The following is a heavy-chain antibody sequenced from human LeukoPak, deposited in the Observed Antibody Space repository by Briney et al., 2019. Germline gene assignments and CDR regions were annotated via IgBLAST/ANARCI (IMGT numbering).Heavy chain of an antibody. CDR2: IIPMYGTA. CDR1: GGTFSSYA. J-gene: IGHJ4*02. D-gene: IGHD3-10*01. V-gene: IGHV1-69*13. CDR3: ARSEDYYGSGSPDY. Sequence: SVKVSCKASGGTFSSYAISWVRQAPGQGLEWMGGIIPMYGTANYAQKFQGRVTITADESTSTAYMELSSLRSEDTAVYYCARSEDYYGSGSPDYWGQGTLVTVSS.